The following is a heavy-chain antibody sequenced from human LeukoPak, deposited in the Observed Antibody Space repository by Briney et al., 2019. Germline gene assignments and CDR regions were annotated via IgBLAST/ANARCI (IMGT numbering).Heavy chain of an antibody. CDR1: GAPITRYY. D-gene: IGHD6-13*01. Sequence: SETLSLTCTVSGAPITRYYWSWLRQPPGKGLEWIGYIYYTGSANYNPSLKSRVSISVDTSKNQFPLKLSSVTAADTAVYYCARVLGVDSSSWRSFDYWGQGTLVTVSS. J-gene: IGHJ4*02. CDR3: ARVLGVDSSSWRSFDY. CDR2: IYYTGSA. V-gene: IGHV4-59*12.